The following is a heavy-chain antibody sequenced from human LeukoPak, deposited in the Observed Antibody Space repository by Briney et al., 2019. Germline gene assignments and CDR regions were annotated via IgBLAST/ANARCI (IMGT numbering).Heavy chain of an antibody. D-gene: IGHD5-12*01. CDR1: GGSFSGYY. CDR3: ARGRIHRGYSGYANFDY. V-gene: IGHV4-34*01. J-gene: IGHJ4*02. Sequence: NPSETLSLTCAVYGGSFSGYYWSWIRQPPGKGLEWIGEINHSGSTNYNPSLKSRVTISVDTSKNQFSLKLSSVTAADTAVYYCARGRIHRGYSGYANFDYWGQGTLVTVSS. CDR2: INHSGST.